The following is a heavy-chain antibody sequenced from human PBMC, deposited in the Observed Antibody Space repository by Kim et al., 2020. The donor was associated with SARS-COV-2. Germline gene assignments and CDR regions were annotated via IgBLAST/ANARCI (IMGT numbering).Heavy chain of an antibody. Sequence: GGSLRLSCAASGFTLSRYSMSWGRQAPGKGLEWVSVISGSGGSIYYADSVKGRFTISRDNSKDTLYLQMNSLRAEDTAIYYCAKDPRYASDYWGQGTLVTVSS. CDR3: AKDPRYASDY. D-gene: IGHD2-8*01. J-gene: IGHJ4*02. CDR1: GFTLSRYS. V-gene: IGHV3-23*01. CDR2: ISGSGGSI.